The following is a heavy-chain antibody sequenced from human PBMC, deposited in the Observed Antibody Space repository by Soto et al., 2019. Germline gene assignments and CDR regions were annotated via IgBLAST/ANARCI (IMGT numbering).Heavy chain of an antibody. CDR3: ARAFSGSYPNFDY. CDR2: ITYDGING. CDR1: GFIFRSYA. V-gene: IGHV3-30*09. D-gene: IGHD1-26*01. J-gene: IGHJ4*02. Sequence: GGSLRLSCLASGFIFRSYAMHWVRQAPGKGLEWVAVITYDGINGYYADSVRGRFAISRDNSKNTSYLQMNSLRPEDTAVYYCARAFSGSYPNFDYWGQGTLVTVSS.